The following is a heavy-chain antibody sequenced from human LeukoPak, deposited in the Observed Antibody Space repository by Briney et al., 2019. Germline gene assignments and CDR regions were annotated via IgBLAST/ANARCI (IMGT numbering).Heavy chain of an antibody. V-gene: IGHV4-59*08. Sequence: PSETLSLTCTVSGGSISSYYWSWIRQPPGKGLEWIGYIYYSGSTNYNPSLKSRVTISVDTSKNQFSLKLSSVTAADTAVYYCARSYGRLVGSAFDIWGQGTMVTVSS. CDR2: IYYSGST. D-gene: IGHD2-8*02. J-gene: IGHJ3*02. CDR3: ARSYGRLVGSAFDI. CDR1: GGSISSYY.